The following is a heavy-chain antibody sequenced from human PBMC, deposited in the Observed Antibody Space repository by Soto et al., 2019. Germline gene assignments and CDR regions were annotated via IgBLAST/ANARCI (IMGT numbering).Heavy chain of an antibody. V-gene: IGHV4-30-4*01. CDR2: IYHSGST. CDR3: ARVCDCSGGACYNWFDP. Sequence: QVQLQESGPGLVQPSQTLSLTCTVSGGSITSGDYYWSWIRQTPGKGLEWIGYIYHSGSTYYNPSLKSRVTISVDTSKHQFSLKLNSVTAADTAVYYCARVCDCSGGACYNWFDPWGQGTLVTVSS. D-gene: IGHD2-15*01. J-gene: IGHJ5*02. CDR1: GGSITSGDYY.